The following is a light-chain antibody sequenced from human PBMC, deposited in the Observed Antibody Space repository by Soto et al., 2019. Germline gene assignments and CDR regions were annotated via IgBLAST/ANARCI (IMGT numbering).Light chain of an antibody. CDR1: QSISSY. Sequence: DIPMTQSPSSLSASVGDGVTITCRASQSISSYLNWYQQKPGKAPKLLIYAASSLQSGVPSRFSGSGSGTDFTLTISSLQPEDFATYYCQQSYSILTFGGGTKVEIK. V-gene: IGKV1-39*01. CDR2: AAS. J-gene: IGKJ4*01. CDR3: QQSYSILT.